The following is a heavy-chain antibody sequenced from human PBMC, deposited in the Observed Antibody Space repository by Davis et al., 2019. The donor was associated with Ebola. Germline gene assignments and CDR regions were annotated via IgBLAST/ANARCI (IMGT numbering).Heavy chain of an antibody. V-gene: IGHV3-43D*03. CDR2: ISWDGVST. J-gene: IGHJ6*02. Sequence: PGGFLRLSCAAPGFIFDDYAMHWVRQAPGKGLEWVSVISWDGVSTYYADSVKGRFTISRDNSKNSLYLQMNSLRAEDTALYYCAKGSITIFGVVTDYYGIDVWGQGTTVTVSS. CDR1: GFIFDDYA. CDR3: AKGSITIFGVVTDYYGIDV. D-gene: IGHD3-3*01.